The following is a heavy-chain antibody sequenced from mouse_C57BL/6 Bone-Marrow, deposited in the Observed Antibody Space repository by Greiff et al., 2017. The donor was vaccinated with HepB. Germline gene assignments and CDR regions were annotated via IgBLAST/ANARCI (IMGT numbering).Heavy chain of an antibody. V-gene: IGHV1-61*01. CDR1: GYTFTSYW. CDR3: ARWKGYYRSNWRYFDV. Sequence: QVQLQQPGAELVRPGSSVKLSCKASGYTFTSYWMDWVKQRPGQGLEWIGNIYPSDSETHYNQKFKDKATLTVDKSSSTAYMQLSSLTSEDSAVYYCARWKGYYRSNWRYFDVWGTGTTVTVSS. CDR2: IYPSDSET. J-gene: IGHJ1*03. D-gene: IGHD1-1*01.